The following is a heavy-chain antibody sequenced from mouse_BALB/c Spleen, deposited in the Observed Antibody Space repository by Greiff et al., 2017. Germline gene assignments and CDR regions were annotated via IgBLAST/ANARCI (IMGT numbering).Heavy chain of an antibody. CDR3: ARRRDRSYFDY. CDR2: ISSGGSYT. CDR1: GFTFSSYA. J-gene: IGHJ2*01. Sequence: EVKLVESGGGLVKPGGSLKLSCAASGFTFSSYAMSWVRQTPEKRLEWVATISSGGSYTYYPDSVKGRFTISRDNAKNTLYLQMSSLRSEDTAMYYCARRRDRSYFDYWGQGTTLTVSS. D-gene: IGHD2-14*01. V-gene: IGHV5-9-3*01.